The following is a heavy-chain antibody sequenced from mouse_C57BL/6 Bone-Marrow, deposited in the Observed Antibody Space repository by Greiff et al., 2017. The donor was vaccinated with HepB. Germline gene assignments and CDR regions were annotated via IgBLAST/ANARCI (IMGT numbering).Heavy chain of an antibody. CDR3: ARDRGAWFAC. CDR1: GYSFTSYR. J-gene: IGHJ3*01. CDR2: IHPNSGST. V-gene: IGHV1-64*01. Sequence: QVQLQQPGAELVKPGASVKLSCKASGYSFTSYRMHWVKQRPGQGLEWIGMIHPNSGSTNYNEKFKSKATLTVDKSSSTAYLQLSSLTSEDSAVYYCARDRGAWFACWGQGTLVTVSA.